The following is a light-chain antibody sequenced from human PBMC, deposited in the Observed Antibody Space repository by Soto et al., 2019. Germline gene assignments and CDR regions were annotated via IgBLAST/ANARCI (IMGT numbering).Light chain of an antibody. CDR2: DVT. V-gene: IGLV2-14*01. J-gene: IGLJ1*01. Sequence: QSALTQPASVSGSPGQSITISCTGTSSDVGDNNYVSWYQQHPGKAPKLMIYDVTHRPSGISNRFSVSKSGNTASLTISGLQAEDEADYYCSSYTSSSTLYVFVSGTKLTVL. CDR1: SSDVGDNNY. CDR3: SSYTSSSTLYV.